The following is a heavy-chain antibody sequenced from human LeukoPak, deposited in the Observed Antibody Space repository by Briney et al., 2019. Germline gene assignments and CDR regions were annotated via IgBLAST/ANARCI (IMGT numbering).Heavy chain of an antibody. D-gene: IGHD1-26*01. CDR1: GGPISSNY. V-gene: IGHV4-4*07. CDR3: ARDEGSGSYAWDY. CDR2: IYFSGST. Sequence: SETLSLTCTVSGGPISSNYWSWIRQPAGKGLEWIGRIYFSGSTNYNPSLKSRVTMSLDTSKNQFSLKMRSMTAADTAVYYCARDEGSGSYAWDYWGQGTLVTVSS. J-gene: IGHJ4*02.